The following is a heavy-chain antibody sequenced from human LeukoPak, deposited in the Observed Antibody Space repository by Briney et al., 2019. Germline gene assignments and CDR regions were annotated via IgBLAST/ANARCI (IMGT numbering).Heavy chain of an antibody. J-gene: IGHJ4*02. CDR1: GFTFDDYG. Sequence: GGSLRLSCAASGFTFDDYGMDWVRQAPGKGLEWVSGINWNGGSTGYADSVKGRFTISRDNAKNSLYLQMNSLRAEDTALYYCARDGIYSGIQGLFDYWGQGTLVTVSS. CDR3: ARDGIYSGIQGLFDY. CDR2: INWNGGST. V-gene: IGHV3-20*04. D-gene: IGHD1-26*01.